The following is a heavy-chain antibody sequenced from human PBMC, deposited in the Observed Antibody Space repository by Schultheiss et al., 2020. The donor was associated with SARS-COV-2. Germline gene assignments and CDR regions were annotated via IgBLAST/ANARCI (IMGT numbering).Heavy chain of an antibody. CDR2: INWNGGST. CDR1: GFTFDDYG. J-gene: IGHJ4*02. CDR3: ARDLKDGDYAGVFDF. D-gene: IGHD4-17*01. Sequence: GGSLRLSCAASGFTFDDYGMSWVRQAPGKGLEWVSGINWNGGSTGYADSVKGRFTISRDNAKNSLYLQMNSLTPEDTAVYHCARDLKDGDYAGVFDFWGQGTLVTVSS. V-gene: IGHV3-20*01.